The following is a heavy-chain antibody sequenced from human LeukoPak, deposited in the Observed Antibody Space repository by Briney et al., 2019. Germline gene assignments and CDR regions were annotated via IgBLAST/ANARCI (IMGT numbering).Heavy chain of an antibody. V-gene: IGHV4-39*02. J-gene: IGHJ4*02. CDR1: GDSISSGPHF. CDR2: VFYTGDT. D-gene: IGHD3-3*02. CDR3: TRVRTGSIFYY. Sequence: SETLSLTCTVSGDSISSGPHFWAWVRQPPGKGLEWVASVFYTGDTYYNPSLKSRVTISRDTSKNQFSLKMTSMTATDTAVYYCTRVRTGSIFYYWGQGTLITVSS.